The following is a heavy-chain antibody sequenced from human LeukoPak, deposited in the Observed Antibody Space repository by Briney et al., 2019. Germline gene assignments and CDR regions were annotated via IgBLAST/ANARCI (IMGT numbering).Heavy chain of an antibody. CDR3: VRGITVIRGVFDY. V-gene: IGHV4-4*02. CDR1: GGSISSNNW. J-gene: IGHJ4*02. CDR2: IYHSGTT. D-gene: IGHD3-10*01. Sequence: PSETLSLTCAVSGGSISSNNWWSWVRQPPGKGLEWIGEIYHSGTTNYNPSLRSRVTISVDKSKNQFSLKLSSVTAADTAVYYCVRGITVIRGVFDYWGQGALVTASS.